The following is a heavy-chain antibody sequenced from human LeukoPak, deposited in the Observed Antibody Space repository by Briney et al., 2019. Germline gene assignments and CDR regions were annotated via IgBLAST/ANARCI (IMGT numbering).Heavy chain of an antibody. Sequence: PGGSLRLSCVASGFTFSTYPMHWVRQAPGKGLEYVSAISSNGDSTYYANSVKGRFTISRDNSKNTLYLQMGSLRAEDMAVYYCARDYYFGDYWGQGTLVTVSS. CDR2: ISSNGDST. D-gene: IGHD3-10*01. CDR1: GFTFSTYP. V-gene: IGHV3-64*01. CDR3: ARDYYFGDY. J-gene: IGHJ4*02.